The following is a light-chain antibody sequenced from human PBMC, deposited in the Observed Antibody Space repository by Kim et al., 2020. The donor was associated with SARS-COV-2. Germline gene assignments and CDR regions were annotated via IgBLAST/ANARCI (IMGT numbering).Light chain of an antibody. CDR2: KAS. J-gene: IGKJ2*01. CDR3: QQYDNY. CDR1: QSNSMW. Sequence: STLSASVGDRVIITCRASQSNSMWLAWYQQKPGKAPKLLISKASSLQSGVPSRFSGSGSGTEFTLTISGLQPDDFGTYYCQQYDNYFGQGTKLEIK. V-gene: IGKV1-5*03.